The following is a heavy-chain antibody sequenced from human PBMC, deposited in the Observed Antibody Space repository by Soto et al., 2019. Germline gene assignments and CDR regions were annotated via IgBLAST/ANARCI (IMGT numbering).Heavy chain of an antibody. Sequence: ASLKVSCKACVYTFISYYMHWALQAPGQRLDWMGIINPNGGSTSYAQKFQGRVTITADESTSTAYMELSSLRSEDTAVYYCAVSPEGELSAFWFDPWGQGTLVTVS. V-gene: IGHV1-46*01. D-gene: IGHD3-16*02. CDR2: INPNGGST. J-gene: IGHJ5*02. CDR1: VYTFISYY. CDR3: AVSPEGELSAFWFDP.